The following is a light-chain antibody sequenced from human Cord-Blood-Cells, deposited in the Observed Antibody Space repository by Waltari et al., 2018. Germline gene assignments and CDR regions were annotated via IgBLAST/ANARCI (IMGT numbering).Light chain of an antibody. CDR1: QSVSSSY. CDR3: QQYDSSPFT. CDR2: GAS. J-gene: IGKJ3*01. V-gene: IGKV3-20*01. Sequence: EIVLTQSPGTLSLSPGERATLPCRATQSVSSSYLAWYQQKPGQAPRLLIYGASSRATGIPDRFSGSGSGTDFTLTISRLEPEDFAVYYCQQYDSSPFTFGPGTKVDIK.